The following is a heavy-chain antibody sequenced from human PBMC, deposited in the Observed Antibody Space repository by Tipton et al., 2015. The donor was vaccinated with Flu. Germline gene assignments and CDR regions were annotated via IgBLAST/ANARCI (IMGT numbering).Heavy chain of an antibody. CDR3: AKTGGSYPVLYYFDS. D-gene: IGHD3-16*02. V-gene: IGHV4-61*02. CDR1: GDSIGSRYY. Sequence: TLSLTCSVSGDSIGSRYYWSWIRQPAGKGLEWIGRIYSSGSTHYNPSLQSRVTISIDMLKNQFSLKLNSVTAADTAVFYCAKTGGSYPVLYYFDSWGQGTLVTVSS. CDR2: IYSSGST. J-gene: IGHJ4*02.